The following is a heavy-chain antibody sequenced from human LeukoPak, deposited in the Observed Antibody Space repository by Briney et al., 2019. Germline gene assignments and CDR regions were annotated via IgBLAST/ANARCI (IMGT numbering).Heavy chain of an antibody. Sequence: ASGKVSCKASGGTFSSYAISWVRQAPGQGLEWMGGIIPILGTANYAQKFQGRVTITADKSTSTAYMELSSLRSEDTAVYYCARRTPRRYCSSTSCNYYYYGMDVWGKGTTVTVSS. CDR2: IIPILGTA. CDR1: GGTFSSYA. CDR3: ARRTPRRYCSSTSCNYYYYGMDV. V-gene: IGHV1-69*06. J-gene: IGHJ6*04. D-gene: IGHD2-2*01.